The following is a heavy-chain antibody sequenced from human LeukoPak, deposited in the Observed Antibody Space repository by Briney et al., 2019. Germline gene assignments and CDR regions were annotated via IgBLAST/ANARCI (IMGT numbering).Heavy chain of an antibody. CDR3: ARGRRVRAQSIVGATWNWFDP. CDR2: INHSGST. CDR1: GGSFSGYY. Sequence: SETLSLTCAVYGGSFSGYYWRWIRQPPGKGLEWIGEINHSGSTKYNASPKSRVTISVDTSKNQFSLKLSSVTAADPAVYYRARGRRVRAQSIVGATWNWFDPWGQGTLVTVSS. J-gene: IGHJ5*02. D-gene: IGHD1-26*01. V-gene: IGHV4-34*01.